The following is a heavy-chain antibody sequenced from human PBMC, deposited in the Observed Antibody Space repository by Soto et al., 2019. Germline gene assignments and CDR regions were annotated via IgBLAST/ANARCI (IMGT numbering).Heavy chain of an antibody. CDR1: GLIFSDYH. D-gene: IGHD6-19*01. CDR3: AMLGGWSGGSSGMDV. Sequence: EVQLVESGGGLVQPGGSLRLSCAASGLIFSDYHMDWVRRAPGKGLEWVGRIRRKANSYTTEYAASVKGRFTISRDDSKNSLYLQMNRLKSEDTAVYYCAMLGGWSGGSSGMDVWGQGTTVTVSS. CDR2: IRRKANSYTT. J-gene: IGHJ6*02. V-gene: IGHV3-72*01.